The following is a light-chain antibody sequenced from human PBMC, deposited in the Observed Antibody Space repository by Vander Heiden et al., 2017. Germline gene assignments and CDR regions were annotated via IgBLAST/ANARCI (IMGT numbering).Light chain of an antibody. Sequence: AIRMTQSPSSFSASTGDRVTITCRASQGISSYLAWYQQKPGKAPKLLIYAESTLQSGVPSRFSGSGSGTDFTITISCLQSEDFETYYCQQYDSYPWTFGQGTKVEIK. CDR1: QGISSY. CDR2: AES. V-gene: IGKV1-8*01. J-gene: IGKJ1*01. CDR3: QQYDSYPWT.